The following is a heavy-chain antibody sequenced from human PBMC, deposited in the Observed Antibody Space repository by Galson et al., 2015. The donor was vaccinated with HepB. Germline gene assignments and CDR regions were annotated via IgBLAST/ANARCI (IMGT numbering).Heavy chain of an antibody. CDR3: ARESVVVTAPFDY. D-gene: IGHD2-21*02. Sequence: SLRLSCAASGFTFSSYWMHWVRQAPGKGLVWVSRINSDGSSTSYADSVKGRFTISRDNAKNTLYLQMNSLRAEDTAVYYCARESVVVTAPFDYWGQGTLVTVSS. CDR1: GFTFSSYW. V-gene: IGHV3-74*01. J-gene: IGHJ4*02. CDR2: INSDGSST.